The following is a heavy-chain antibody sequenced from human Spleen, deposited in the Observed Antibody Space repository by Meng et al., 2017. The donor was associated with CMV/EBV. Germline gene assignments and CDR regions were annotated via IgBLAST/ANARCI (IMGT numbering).Heavy chain of an antibody. V-gene: IGHV4-39*07. D-gene: IGHD3-22*01. Sequence: SETLSLTCTVSGGSISSTSYFWGWIRQPPGKGLEWIGSAYYSGSTRHNPSLKSRVTMSVDTSKNQFSLKLGSVTAADTAVYYCARDLYYYDTSGYHLWGQGTLVTVSS. CDR3: ARDLYYYDTSGYHL. CDR2: AYYSGST. J-gene: IGHJ4*02. CDR1: GGSISSTSYF.